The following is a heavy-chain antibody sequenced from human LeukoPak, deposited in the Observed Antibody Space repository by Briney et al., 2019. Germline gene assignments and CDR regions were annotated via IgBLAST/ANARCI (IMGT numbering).Heavy chain of an antibody. Sequence: GGSLRLSCAASGFTFSSYAMSWVRQAPGKGLEWVSAISGSGGSTYYADSVKGRFTISRDNSKNTLYLQMNSLGAEDTAVYYCARDYGSGSYYSLYWGQGTLVTVSS. CDR3: ARDYGSGSYYSLY. D-gene: IGHD3-10*01. J-gene: IGHJ4*02. CDR1: GFTFSSYA. CDR2: ISGSGGST. V-gene: IGHV3-23*01.